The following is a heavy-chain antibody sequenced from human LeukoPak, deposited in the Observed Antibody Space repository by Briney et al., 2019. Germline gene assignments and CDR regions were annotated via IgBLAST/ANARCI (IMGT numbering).Heavy chain of an antibody. J-gene: IGHJ5*02. V-gene: IGHV3-72*01. CDR1: GVTLCAHY. CDR2: TRNKANSYTT. D-gene: IGHD2-15*01. CDR3: ALLPFDP. Sequence: PGGSLRLSCAVSGVTLCAHYVDWVRQAPWKGLEWVGRTRNKANSYTTEYAASVKGRFTISRDDSKNSLYLQMNSLKTEDTAVYYCALLPFDPWGQGTLVTVSS.